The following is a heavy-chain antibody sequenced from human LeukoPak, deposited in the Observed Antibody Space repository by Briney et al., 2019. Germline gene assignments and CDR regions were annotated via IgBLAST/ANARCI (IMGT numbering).Heavy chain of an antibody. CDR1: GYSFTSYW. J-gene: IGHJ6*03. V-gene: IGHV5-51*01. Sequence: LGESLKISCKGSGYSFTSYWIGWVRQMPGKGLEWMGIIYPGDSDTRYSPSFQGQVTISADKSISTAYLQWSSLKASDTAMYYCARQDSGSWYLDYYYMDVRGKGTTVTVSS. CDR3: ARQDSGSWYLDYYYMDV. D-gene: IGHD6-13*01. CDR2: IYPGDSDT.